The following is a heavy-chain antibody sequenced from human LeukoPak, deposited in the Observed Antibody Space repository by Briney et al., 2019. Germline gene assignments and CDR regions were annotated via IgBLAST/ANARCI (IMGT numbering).Heavy chain of an antibody. J-gene: IGHJ3*02. CDR3: ARHSRSGYSDYESAFDI. CDR1: GGSISSSSVY. CDR2: IFYSGST. D-gene: IGHD5-12*01. V-gene: IGHV4-39*01. Sequence: SETLSLTCTVSGGSISSSSVYWVWIRQPPGKGLEWIGTIFYSGSTYYDPSLKSRITISVDTSKNQFSLKLSSVTAADTAVYYCARHSRSGYSDYESAFDIWGQGTMVIVSS.